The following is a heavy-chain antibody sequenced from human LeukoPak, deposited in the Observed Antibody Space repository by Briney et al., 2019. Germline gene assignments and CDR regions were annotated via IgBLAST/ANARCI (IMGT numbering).Heavy chain of an antibody. V-gene: IGHV3-11*01. Sequence: GRSMRLSCAASRFTFSDYYMSWDRQAPGGGLEWVSYISSSGSTIYYADSVKGRFTISRDNAKNSLYLQMNSLRAEDTAVYYCSRGRDNWNVPDYWGQGTLVTVSS. CDR3: SRGRDNWNVPDY. J-gene: IGHJ4*02. CDR1: RFTFSDYY. CDR2: ISSSGSTI. D-gene: IGHD1-20*01.